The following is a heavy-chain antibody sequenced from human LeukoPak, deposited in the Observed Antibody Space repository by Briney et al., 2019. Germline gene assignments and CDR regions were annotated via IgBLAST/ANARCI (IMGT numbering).Heavy chain of an antibody. CDR3: ASLTYPNWFDP. Sequence: SETLSLTCTVSGGSISSSSYYWGWIRQPPGKGLEWIGYIYYSGSTNYNPSLKSRVTISVDTSKNQFSLKLSSVTAADTAVYYCASLTYPNWFDPWGQGTLVTVSS. CDR1: GGSISSSSYY. V-gene: IGHV4-61*05. CDR2: IYYSGST. D-gene: IGHD2-2*02. J-gene: IGHJ5*02.